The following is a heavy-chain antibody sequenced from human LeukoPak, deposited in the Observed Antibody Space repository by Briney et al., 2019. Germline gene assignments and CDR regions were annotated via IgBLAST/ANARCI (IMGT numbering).Heavy chain of an antibody. Sequence: SETLSLTCTVSGGSISSGDYYWSWIRQPPGKGLEGIGYIYNSGSTYYNPSLKTRVSMSADTSKNQFSLELSSVTAADTAVYYCARGRGYGSGSYVVGYWGQGTLVTVSS. CDR3: ARGRGYGSGSYVVGY. D-gene: IGHD3-10*01. CDR1: GGSISSGDYY. V-gene: IGHV4-30-4*01. J-gene: IGHJ4*02. CDR2: IYNSGST.